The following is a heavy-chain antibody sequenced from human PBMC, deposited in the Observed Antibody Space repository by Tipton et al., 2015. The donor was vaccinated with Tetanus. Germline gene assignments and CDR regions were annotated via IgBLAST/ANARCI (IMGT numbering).Heavy chain of an antibody. CDR2: SWYDGTDQ. CDR3: AREADCSGGSCFSGDFDN. CDR1: GFIFSSYG. J-gene: IGHJ4*02. D-gene: IGHD2-15*01. V-gene: IGHV3-33*01. Sequence: SGFIFSSYGIHWVRQAPGKGLEWVAVSWYDGTDQYYADSVKGRFTLSRDNSKNTLYLQMDSLRAEDTALYYCAREADCSGGSCFSGDFDNWGQGTQVTVSS.